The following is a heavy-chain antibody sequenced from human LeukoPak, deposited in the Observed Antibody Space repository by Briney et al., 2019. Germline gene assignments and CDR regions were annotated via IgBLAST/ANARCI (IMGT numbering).Heavy chain of an antibody. CDR2: IGGSGGGT. D-gene: IGHD6-19*01. CDR1: GFTFSTYG. CDR3: AKRGSGWYEDYYYYMDV. Sequence: PGGSLRLSCAASGFTFSTYGMSWVRQAPGKGLEWVSAIGGSGGGTYYADSVKGRFTISRDNSKNTLYLQMNSLRAEDTAVYYRAKRGSGWYEDYYYYMDVWGKGTTVTISS. J-gene: IGHJ6*03. V-gene: IGHV3-23*01.